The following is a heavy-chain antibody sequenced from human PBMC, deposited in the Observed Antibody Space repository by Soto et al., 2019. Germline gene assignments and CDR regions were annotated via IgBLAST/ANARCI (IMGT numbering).Heavy chain of an antibody. J-gene: IGHJ6*02. CDR2: ISYDGFNK. V-gene: IGHV3-30*19. CDR1: GFAFRTYG. CDR3: XXXXXXXXXXXXYYYGLDV. Sequence: QVHLVESGGGVVQPGRSLRLSCAATGFAFRTYGMHWVRRAPGKGLEWLAVISYDGFNKNHADSVQGRFTISRDNSKSTXXLXXXXXXXXXXXXXXXXXXXXXXXXXXXYYYGLDVWGQGTPVTVSS. D-gene: IGHD2-15*01.